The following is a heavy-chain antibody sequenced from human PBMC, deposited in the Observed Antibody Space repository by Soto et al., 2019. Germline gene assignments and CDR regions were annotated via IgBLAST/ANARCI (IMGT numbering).Heavy chain of an antibody. V-gene: IGHV5-51*01. D-gene: IGHD2-15*01. CDR1: GYSFTNYW. CDR3: ARGLVAATWFPWFDP. CDR2: IYPGDPDT. J-gene: IGHJ5*02. Sequence: GESLKISCKGFGYSFTNYWNGWVRQMPGKGLEWMGIIYPGDPDTSYSQSFQGQVTISANKSINTAYPQWSSLNASDTAMYYCARGLVAATWFPWFDPWGQGTLVTVSS.